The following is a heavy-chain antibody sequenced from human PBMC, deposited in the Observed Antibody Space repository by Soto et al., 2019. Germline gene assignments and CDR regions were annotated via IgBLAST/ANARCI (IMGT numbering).Heavy chain of an antibody. J-gene: IGHJ4*02. Sequence: WASVKVSCKVSGYTLTELSMHWVRQAPGKGLEWMGGFDPEDGETIYAQKFQGRVTMTEDTSTDTAYMELSSLRSEDTAVYYCATDLSGSSTLYFDYWGQGTLVTVSS. V-gene: IGHV1-24*01. CDR2: FDPEDGET. CDR1: GYTLTELS. D-gene: IGHD1-26*01. CDR3: ATDLSGSSTLYFDY.